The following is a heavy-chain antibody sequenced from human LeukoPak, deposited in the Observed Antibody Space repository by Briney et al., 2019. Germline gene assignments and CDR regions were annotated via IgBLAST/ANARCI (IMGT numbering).Heavy chain of an antibody. CDR3: ARGSGSYFQDAFDI. D-gene: IGHD1-26*01. CDR1: GYSISSGYY. Sequence: PSETLSLTCTVSGYSISSGYYWGWIRQPPGKGLEWIGSIYHSGSTYYNPSLKSRVTISVDTSKNQFSLKLSSVTAADTAVYYCARGSGSYFQDAFDIWGQGTMVTVSS. CDR2: IYHSGST. V-gene: IGHV4-38-2*02. J-gene: IGHJ3*02.